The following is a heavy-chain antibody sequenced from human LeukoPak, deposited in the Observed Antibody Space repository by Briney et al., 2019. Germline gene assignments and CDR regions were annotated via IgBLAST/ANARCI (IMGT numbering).Heavy chain of an antibody. D-gene: IGHD3-10*01. Sequence: PGRSLRLSCAASGFTFDDYAMHWVRQAPGKGLGWVSGISWNSGSIGYADSVKGRFTISRDNAKNSLYLQMNSLRAEDTAVYYCAKGKNYYGSGSYPDYWGQGTLVTVSS. CDR3: AKGKNYYGSGSYPDY. J-gene: IGHJ4*02. V-gene: IGHV3-9*01. CDR1: GFTFDDYA. CDR2: ISWNSGSI.